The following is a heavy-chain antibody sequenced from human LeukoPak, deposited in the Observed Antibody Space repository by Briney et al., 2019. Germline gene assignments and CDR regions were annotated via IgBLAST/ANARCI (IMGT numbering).Heavy chain of an antibody. Sequence: PGGSLRLSCAASGFTFSSNFMSWVRQAPGKGLEWVSVIYSGGSTYYADSAKGRFTISRDNSKNTLYLQMNSLRVEDTAVYYCALGLFTDYWGQGTLVTVSS. CDR2: IYSGGST. CDR3: ALGLFTDY. D-gene: IGHD3-10*01. J-gene: IGHJ4*02. V-gene: IGHV3-66*01. CDR1: GFTFSSNF.